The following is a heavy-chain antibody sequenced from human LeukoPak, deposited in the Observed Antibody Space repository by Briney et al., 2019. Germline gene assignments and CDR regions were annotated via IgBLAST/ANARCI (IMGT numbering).Heavy chain of an antibody. CDR1: GFTFSSYG. J-gene: IGHJ4*02. V-gene: IGHV3-33*01. Sequence: PGGSLRLSCAASGFTFSSYGMHWVRQAPGKGLEWVAVIWYDGSNKYYADSVKGRFTISRDNSKNTLYLQMNSLRAEDTAVYYCARETKRITMVRGVGDYWGQGTLVTVSS. CDR2: IWYDGSNK. D-gene: IGHD3-10*01. CDR3: ARETKRITMVRGVGDY.